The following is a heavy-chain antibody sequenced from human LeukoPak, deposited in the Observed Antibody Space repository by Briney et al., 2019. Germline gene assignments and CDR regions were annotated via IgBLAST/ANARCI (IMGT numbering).Heavy chain of an antibody. CDR2: IYYSGST. Sequence: PSETLSLTCTVSGGSISSYYWSWIRQPPGKGLEWIGYIYYSGSTNYNPSLKSRVTISVDTSKNQFSLKLSSVTAADTAVYYCARGLAPVYGDYEYYFDYWGQGTLVTVSS. CDR1: GGSISSYY. J-gene: IGHJ4*02. V-gene: IGHV4-59*01. D-gene: IGHD4-17*01. CDR3: ARGLAPVYGDYEYYFDY.